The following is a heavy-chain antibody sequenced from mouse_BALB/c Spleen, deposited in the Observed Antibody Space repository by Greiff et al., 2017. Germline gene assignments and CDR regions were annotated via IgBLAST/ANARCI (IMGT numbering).Heavy chain of an antibody. V-gene: IGHV14-3*02. CDR3: ARDGDYVVYAMDY. CDR1: GFNIKDTY. CDR2: IDPANGNT. D-gene: IGHD2-13*01. Sequence: VQLQQSGAELVKPGALVKLSCTASGFNIKDTYMHWVKQRPEQGLEWIGWIDPANGNTKYDPKFQGKATITADTSSNTAYLQLSSLTSEDTAVYYCARDGDYVVYAMDYWGQGTSVTVSS. J-gene: IGHJ4*01.